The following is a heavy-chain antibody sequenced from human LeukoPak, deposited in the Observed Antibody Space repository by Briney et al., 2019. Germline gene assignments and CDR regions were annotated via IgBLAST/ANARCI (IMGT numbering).Heavy chain of an antibody. CDR3: ARDHDCSGGSCYAGY. CDR1: GGSISSGDYY. V-gene: IGHV4-30-4*08. D-gene: IGHD2-15*01. Sequence: PSETLSLTCTVSGGSISSGDYYWSWIRQPPGKGLEWIGYIYYSGSTYYNPSLKSRVTISVDTSKNQFSLKLSSVTAADTAVYYCARDHDCSGGSCYAGYWGQGTLVTVSS. J-gene: IGHJ4*02. CDR2: IYYSGST.